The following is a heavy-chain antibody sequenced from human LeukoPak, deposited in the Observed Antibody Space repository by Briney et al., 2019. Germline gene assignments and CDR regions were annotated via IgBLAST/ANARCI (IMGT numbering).Heavy chain of an antibody. V-gene: IGHV1-18*01. CDR1: GYTFTSYG. CDR2: ISAYNGNT. D-gene: IGHD3-22*01. J-gene: IGHJ1*01. Sequence: ASVKVSCKASGYTFTSYGIGWVRQAPGQGLKWMGWISAYNGNTNYAQKLQGRVTMTTDTSTSTAYMELRSLRSDDTAVYYCARGDYYVSSGYYSRYFQHWGQGTLVTVSS. CDR3: ARGDYYVSSGYYSRYFQH.